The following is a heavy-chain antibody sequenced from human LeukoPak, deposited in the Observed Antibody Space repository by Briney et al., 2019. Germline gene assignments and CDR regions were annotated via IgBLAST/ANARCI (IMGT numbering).Heavy chain of an antibody. J-gene: IGHJ4*02. D-gene: IGHD1-1*01. Sequence: RSGGSLRLSCAASGFTFSDYYMSWIRQAPGKGLEWVSYISSSGSTIYYADSVKGRFTISRDNAKNSLYLQMNSLRAEDTAVYYCARDFSAQTRRIRTGSYYFDYWGQGTLVTVSS. CDR1: GFTFSDYY. CDR3: ARDFSAQTRRIRTGSYYFDY. CDR2: ISSSGSTI. V-gene: IGHV3-11*04.